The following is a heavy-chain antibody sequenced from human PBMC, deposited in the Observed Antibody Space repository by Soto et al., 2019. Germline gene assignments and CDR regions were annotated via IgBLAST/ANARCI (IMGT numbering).Heavy chain of an antibody. CDR1: GGTFSSYA. CDR2: IIPIFGTA. V-gene: IGHV1-69*13. D-gene: IGHD2-2*01. Sequence: GASVKVSCKASGGTFSSYAISWVRQAPGQGLEWMGGIIPIFGTANYAQKFQGRVTITADESTSTAYMELSSLRSEDTAVYYCARDLGYCSSTSCPYYYYYGMDVWGQGTTATVSS. CDR3: ARDLGYCSSTSCPYYYYYGMDV. J-gene: IGHJ6*02.